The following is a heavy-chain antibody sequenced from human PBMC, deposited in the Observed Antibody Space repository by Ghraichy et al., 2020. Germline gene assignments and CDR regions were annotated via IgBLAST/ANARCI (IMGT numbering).Heavy chain of an antibody. V-gene: IGHV3-23*01. Sequence: GGSLRLSCAASGFTFSSYAMSWVRQAPGKGLEWVSAISGSGGSTYYADSVKGRFTISRDNSKNTLYLQMNSLRAEDTAVYYCAKGARYYYDSSGYPDYWGQGTLVTVSS. D-gene: IGHD3-22*01. CDR1: GFTFSSYA. CDR2: ISGSGGST. CDR3: AKGARYYYDSSGYPDY. J-gene: IGHJ4*02.